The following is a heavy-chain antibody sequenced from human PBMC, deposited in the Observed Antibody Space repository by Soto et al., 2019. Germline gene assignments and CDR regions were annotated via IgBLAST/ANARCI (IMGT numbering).Heavy chain of an antibody. CDR1: GASITGSSY. V-gene: IGHV4-4*07. Sequence: QVQLQESGPGLMKPSETLSLTCTVSGASITGSSYWSWIRQPAGKGLEWIGRFSLSGTTNYNPSLRSRVTMSANVSKYQFSLRLTSVTAADTALYYCARGMTPPGAPAWYYFDSWGQGTLVTVSS. D-gene: IGHD2-8*02. J-gene: IGHJ4*02. CDR3: ARGMTPPGAPAWYYFDS. CDR2: FSLSGTT.